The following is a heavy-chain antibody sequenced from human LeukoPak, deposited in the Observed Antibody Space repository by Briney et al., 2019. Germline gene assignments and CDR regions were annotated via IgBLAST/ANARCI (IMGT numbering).Heavy chain of an antibody. CDR2: IYYSGST. Sequence: PSETLSLTCTVSGGSISSYYWSWIRQPPGKGLEWIGYIYYSGSTNYNPSLKSRVTMSVDTSKNQFSLKLSSVTAADTAVYYCARSGLDYYGPGSYVYFDYWGQGTLVTVSS. CDR3: ARSGLDYYGPGSYVYFDY. V-gene: IGHV4-59*12. CDR1: GGSISSYY. D-gene: IGHD3-10*01. J-gene: IGHJ4*02.